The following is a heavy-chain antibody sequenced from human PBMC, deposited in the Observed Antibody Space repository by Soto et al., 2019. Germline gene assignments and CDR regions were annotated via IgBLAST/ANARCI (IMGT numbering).Heavy chain of an antibody. CDR2: FSGSGGYI. J-gene: IGHJ4*02. CDR1: VFTFNNYA. D-gene: IGHD1-26*01. CDR3: AKNSENYYGQVEF. V-gene: IGHV3-23*01. Sequence: VGSLRLSCASSVFTFNNYAMSWVRHSPGKGLEWVSGFSGSGGYIHYADSVQGRFTISRDNSKNTLYLQMSSLRTDDTAVYYCAKNSENYYGQVEFWGQGTLVSVSS.